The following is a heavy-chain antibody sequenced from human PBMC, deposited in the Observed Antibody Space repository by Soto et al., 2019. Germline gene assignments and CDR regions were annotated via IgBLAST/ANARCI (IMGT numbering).Heavy chain of an antibody. J-gene: IGHJ6*02. CDR1: GFTFSSYS. CDR2: ISSSSSTI. Sequence: EVQLVESGGGLVQPGGSLRLSCAASGFTFSSYSMNWVRQAPGKGLEWVSYISSSSSTIYYADSVKGRFTISRDNAKNSLSLQMNSLRADDTAVYYCARADSGYAHGYYYYGMDFWGQGTTVTVSS. V-gene: IGHV3-48*01. D-gene: IGHD5-12*01. CDR3: ARADSGYAHGYYYYGMDF.